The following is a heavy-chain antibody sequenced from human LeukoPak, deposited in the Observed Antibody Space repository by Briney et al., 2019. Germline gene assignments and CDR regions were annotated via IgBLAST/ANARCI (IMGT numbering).Heavy chain of an antibody. CDR3: AKVEDYDFWSGYYPLLDY. D-gene: IGHD3-3*01. Sequence: PGGSLRLSCAASGFTFSSYWMSWVRQAPGKGLEWVANIKQDGSEKYYVDSVKGRFTISRDNSKNTLYLQMNSLRAEDTAVYYCAKVEDYDFWSGYYPLLDYWGQGTLVTVSS. V-gene: IGHV3-7*03. CDR2: IKQDGSEK. J-gene: IGHJ4*02. CDR1: GFTFSSYW.